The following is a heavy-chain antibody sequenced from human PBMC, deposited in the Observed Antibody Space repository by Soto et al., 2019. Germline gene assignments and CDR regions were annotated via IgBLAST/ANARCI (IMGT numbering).Heavy chain of an antibody. V-gene: IGHV3-30*18. J-gene: IGHJ4*02. Sequence: GGSLRLSCAASGFTFSCYGMHWVRQAPGKGLEWVAVISYDGSNKYYADSVKGRFTISRDNSKNTLYLQMNSLRAEDTAVYYCAKVGPVVPAASGSDYWGQGTLVTVSS. CDR1: GFTFSCYG. D-gene: IGHD2-2*01. CDR2: ISYDGSNK. CDR3: AKVGPVVPAASGSDY.